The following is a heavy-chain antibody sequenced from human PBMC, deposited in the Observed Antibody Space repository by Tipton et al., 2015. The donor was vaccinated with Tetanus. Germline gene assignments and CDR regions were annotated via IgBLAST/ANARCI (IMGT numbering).Heavy chain of an antibody. CDR2: VIYDGTS. V-gene: IGHV4-34*01. J-gene: IGHJ5*02. CDR1: GVSVRSYY. Sequence: QLVQSGAEVKPSETLSLTCTVSGVSVRSYYWSWIRQSPDKGLEWLGDVIYDGTSYYNPSLNSRVKISLDTSMNQVTLTLTSVTAADTALYYCARGVPYSTTMGSDWFDPWGQGTLVTVSS. D-gene: IGHD2-2*01. CDR3: ARGVPYSTTMGSDWFDP.